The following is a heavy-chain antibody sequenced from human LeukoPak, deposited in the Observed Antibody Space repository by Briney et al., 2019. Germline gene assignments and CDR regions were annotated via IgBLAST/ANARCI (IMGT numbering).Heavy chain of an antibody. J-gene: IGHJ6*02. D-gene: IGHD6-13*01. V-gene: IGHV1-69*04. CDR3: AREGKEIAAAGLQVLPLYYYYGMDV. Sequence: VASVKVSCKASGYTFTSYGISWVRQAPGQGLAWMGRIIPILGIANYAQKFQGRVTITADKSTSTAYMELSSLRSEDTAVYYCAREGKEIAAAGLQVLPLYYYYGMDVWGQGTTVTVSS. CDR1: GYTFTSYG. CDR2: IIPILGIA.